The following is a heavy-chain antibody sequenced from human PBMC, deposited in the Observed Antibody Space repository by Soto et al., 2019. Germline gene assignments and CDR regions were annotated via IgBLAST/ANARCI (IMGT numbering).Heavy chain of an antibody. D-gene: IGHD1-26*01. V-gene: IGHV3-33*01. CDR2: IWYDGSIK. J-gene: IGHJ3*02. CDR3: ARATSGSFDALDM. CDR1: GFTFGIYG. Sequence: QAQLVESGGGVVQPGRYLRLSCAASGFTFGIYGMHCFRQAPGKGLEGVAAIWYDGSIKYHADYGKGRFTISRDNSKNTVYLQMNSLRDEDTAVYYCARATSGSFDALDMWVQGTMVTVSS.